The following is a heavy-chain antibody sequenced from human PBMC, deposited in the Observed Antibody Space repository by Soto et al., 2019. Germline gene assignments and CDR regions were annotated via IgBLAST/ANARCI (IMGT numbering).Heavy chain of an antibody. CDR1: GCRCSSYG. J-gene: IGHJ4*02. V-gene: IGHV1-18*03. Sequence: AAGKVSCKASGCRCSSYGICWVRQAPGQGLQWMGLISTYSGNTNFAQDFRDRLTMTTDTSTNTAYMELRSLRSDDMAVYYCVRVNEGVYYDSSGYYDFWGQGTLVTVS. D-gene: IGHD3-22*01. CDR2: ISTYSGNT. CDR3: VRVNEGVYYDSSGYYDF.